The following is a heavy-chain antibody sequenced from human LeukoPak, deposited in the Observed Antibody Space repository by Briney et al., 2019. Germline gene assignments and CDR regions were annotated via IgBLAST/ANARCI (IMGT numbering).Heavy chain of an antibody. J-gene: IGHJ5*02. CDR1: GGSISTYF. CDR3: ARAGRRLSSYGHYNWFDP. V-gene: IGHV4-39*07. D-gene: IGHD5-18*01. CDR2: VYYSGST. Sequence: PSETLSLTCTVSGGSISTYFWDWIRQPPGKGLEWIGSVYYSGSTYYNPSLKSRLTISVDTSKNQFSLKLSSVTAADTAVYYCARAGRRLSSYGHYNWFDPWGQGTLVTASS.